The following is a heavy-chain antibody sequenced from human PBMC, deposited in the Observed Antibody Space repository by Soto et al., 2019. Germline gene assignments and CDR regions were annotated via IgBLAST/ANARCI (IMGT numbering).Heavy chain of an antibody. CDR1: GYIFSDYG. D-gene: IGHD4-4*01. CDR3: ARPVTSPDHLDI. CDR2: ISAYNGNT. J-gene: IGHJ3*02. Sequence: QVQLVQSGAEVKKPGASVKVSCKSSGYIFSDYGITWVRQAPGQGREWMGWISAYNGNTDYAQKFQDRLTLATDTSTSTAYMELRSLRSDDTALYYCARPVTSPDHLDIWGQGTMVTVSS. V-gene: IGHV1-18*01.